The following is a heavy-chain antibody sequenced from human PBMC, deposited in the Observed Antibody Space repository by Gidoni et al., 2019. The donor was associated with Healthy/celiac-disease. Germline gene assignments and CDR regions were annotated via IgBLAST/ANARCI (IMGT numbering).Heavy chain of an antibody. CDR1: GGPISSYY. Sequence: QVQLQESGPGLVKPSETLSLTCTVSGGPISSYYWSWIRQPPGKGLEWIEYIYYSGSTNYTPSLKSRVTISVDTSKNQFSLTLSSGTAADTAVYYCARLGQLWDSRWGAFDIWGQGTMVTVSS. J-gene: IGHJ3*02. V-gene: IGHV4-59*08. CDR3: ARLGQLWDSRWGAFDI. CDR2: IYYSGST. D-gene: IGHD3-22*01.